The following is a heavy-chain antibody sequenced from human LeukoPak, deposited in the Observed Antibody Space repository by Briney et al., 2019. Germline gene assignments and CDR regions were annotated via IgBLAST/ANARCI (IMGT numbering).Heavy chain of an antibody. CDR3: ARHHALTTPYYFDS. CDR2: IIPIFAAP. D-gene: IGHD4/OR15-4a*01. J-gene: IGHJ4*02. V-gene: IGHV1-69*05. CDR1: GGTFSSYG. Sequence: ASVTVSCKASGGTFSSYGISWVRQAPGQGLEWMGGIIPIFAAPNYAQKFQGRVTITTDESTSTAYMELSSLRSEDTAVYYCARHHALTTPYYFDSWGQGTLVTVSS.